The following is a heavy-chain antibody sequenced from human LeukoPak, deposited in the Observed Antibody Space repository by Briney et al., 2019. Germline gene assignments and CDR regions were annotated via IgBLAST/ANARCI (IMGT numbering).Heavy chain of an antibody. D-gene: IGHD1-26*01. CDR2: IKATPHGGTT. J-gene: IGHJ4*02. CDR1: GSTFINAW. Sequence: GSLRLSCAASGSTFINAWMAWVRQAPGKGLEWVGRIKATPHGGTTDYAAPVKGRFTISRDNSKNMLYLQMNSLKTEDAAVYYCTTDGVGIEGATYDYWGQGTLVTVSS. CDR3: TTDGVGIEGATYDY. V-gene: IGHV3-15*01.